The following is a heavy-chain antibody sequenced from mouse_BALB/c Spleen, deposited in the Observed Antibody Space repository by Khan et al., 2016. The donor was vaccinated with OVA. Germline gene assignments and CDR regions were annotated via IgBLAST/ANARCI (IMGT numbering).Heavy chain of an antibody. Sequence: QVQLQQSGAELVRPGVSVKISCKGSGYTFTDYAMHWVKQSHAKSLEWIGVISTHYGDASYNQKFKGTATMTVDKSSSTAYMELARLTSEDSAIYYCARGRGEYRFAYWGQGTLVTVSA. CDR1: GYTFTDYA. CDR2: ISTHYGDA. CDR3: ARGRGEYRFAY. V-gene: IGHV1S137*01. J-gene: IGHJ3*01. D-gene: IGHD2-10*02.